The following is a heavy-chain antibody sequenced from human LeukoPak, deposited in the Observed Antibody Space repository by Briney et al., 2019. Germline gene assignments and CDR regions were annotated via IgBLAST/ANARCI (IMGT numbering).Heavy chain of an antibody. D-gene: IGHD3-3*01. CDR2: IYYSGST. J-gene: IGHJ4*02. V-gene: IGHV4-39*01. CDR1: GGSISSSSYY. Sequence: SETLSLTCTVSGGSISSSSYYWGWIRQPPGKGLEWIGSIYYSGSTYYNPSLKSRVTISVDTSKNQFSLKLSSVTAADTAVYYCARHSYYDFWSGYFYFDYWGQGTLVTVSS. CDR3: ARHSYYDFWSGYFYFDY.